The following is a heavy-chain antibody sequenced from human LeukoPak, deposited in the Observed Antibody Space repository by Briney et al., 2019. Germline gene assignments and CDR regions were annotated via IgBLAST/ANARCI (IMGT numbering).Heavy chain of an antibody. D-gene: IGHD2-2*01. CDR2: IRQDGNAK. CDR3: ARDGYATGSHDY. J-gene: IGHJ4*02. Sequence: GGSLRLSCAASGFIFSNYWMTWVRQAPGTGLEWVANIRQDGNAKHYVDSVKGRFTTSRDNAKNSLYLQMDSLRAEDTAVYYCARDGYATGSHDYWGQGTLVTVSS. CDR1: GFIFSNYW. V-gene: IGHV3-7*04.